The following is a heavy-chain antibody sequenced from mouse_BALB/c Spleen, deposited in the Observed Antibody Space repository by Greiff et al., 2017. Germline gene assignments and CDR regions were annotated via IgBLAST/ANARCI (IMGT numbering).Heavy chain of an antibody. J-gene: IGHJ3*01. Sequence: EVKLVESGGDLVKPGGSLKLSCAASGFTFSSYGMSWVRQTPDKRLEWVATISSGGSYTYYPDSVKGRFTISRYNAKNTLYLQMSSLKSEDTAMYYCARGKAYWGQGTLVTVSA. CDR1: GFTFSSYG. CDR2: ISSGGSYT. V-gene: IGHV5-6*01. CDR3: ARGKAY.